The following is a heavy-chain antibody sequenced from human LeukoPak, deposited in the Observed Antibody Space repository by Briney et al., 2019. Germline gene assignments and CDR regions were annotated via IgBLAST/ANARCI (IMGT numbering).Heavy chain of an antibody. J-gene: IGHJ4*02. V-gene: IGHV3-66*01. CDR2: IYSGGST. CDR1: GFTVSSNY. CDR3: AKDTKDIVVVVAATLGLDY. D-gene: IGHD2-15*01. Sequence: GGSLRLSCAASGFTVSSNYMSWVRQAPGKGLEWVSVIYSGGSTYYADSVKGRFTISRDNSKNTLYLQMNSLRAEDTAVYYCAKDTKDIVVVVAATLGLDYWGQGTLVTVSS.